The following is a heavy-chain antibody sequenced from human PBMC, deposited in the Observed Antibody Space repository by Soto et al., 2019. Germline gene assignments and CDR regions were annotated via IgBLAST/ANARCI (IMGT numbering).Heavy chain of an antibody. D-gene: IGHD3-10*01. CDR3: ARDHYYGSGSYYSLPDYYYYGMDV. CDR1: VDSVSSNSAA. J-gene: IGHJ6*04. V-gene: IGHV6-1*01. Sequence: SQTLSLTCAISVDSVSSNSAAWNWIIQSPSRGLEWLGRTYYRSKWYNDYAVSVKSRITINPDTSKNQFSLQLNSVTPEDTAVYYCARDHYYGSGSYYSLPDYYYYGMDVGGKGTTVPVS. CDR2: TYYRSKWYN.